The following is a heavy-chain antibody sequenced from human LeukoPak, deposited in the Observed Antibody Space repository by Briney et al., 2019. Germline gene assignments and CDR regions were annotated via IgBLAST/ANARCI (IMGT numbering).Heavy chain of an antibody. D-gene: IGHD3-9*01. CDR2: INPNSGGT. J-gene: IGHJ4*02. CDR3: ASGGGRYDILTGSLGIDY. CDR1: GYTFTGYY. Sequence: ASVKVSCKASGYTFTGYYMHWGRQAPGQGLEWMGWINPNSGGTNYAQKFQGRVTMTRDTTISTAYMELSRLRSDDTAVYYCASGGGRYDILTGSLGIDYWGQGTLVTVSS. V-gene: IGHV1-2*02.